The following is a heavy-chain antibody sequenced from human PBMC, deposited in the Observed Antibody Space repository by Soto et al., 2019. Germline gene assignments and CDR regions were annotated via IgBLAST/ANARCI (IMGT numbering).Heavy chain of an antibody. CDR1: GGSVRSDAYY. D-gene: IGHD4-17*01. CDR3: ARDRTTVTTGLLYYYGMDV. Sequence: SETLSLTCTVSGGSVRSDAYYWSWIRQHPGKGLEWIGYIYYSGSTYYNPSLKSRVTISVDTSKNQFSLKLSSVTAADTAVYYCARDRTTVTTGLLYYYGMDVWGQGTTVTVSS. J-gene: IGHJ6*02. V-gene: IGHV4-31*03. CDR2: IYYSGST.